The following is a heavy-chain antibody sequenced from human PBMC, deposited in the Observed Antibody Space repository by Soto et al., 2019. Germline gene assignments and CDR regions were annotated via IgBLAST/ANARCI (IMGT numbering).Heavy chain of an antibody. V-gene: IGHV3-30-3*01. D-gene: IGHD1-26*01. CDR2: ISYDGSNK. Sequence: LRLSCAASGFTFSSYAMHWVRQAPGKGLEWVAVISYDGSNKYYADSVKGRFTISRDNSKNTLYLQMNSLRAEDTAVYYCARSWDPDYWGQGTLVTVSS. CDR3: ARSWDPDY. CDR1: GFTFSSYA. J-gene: IGHJ4*02.